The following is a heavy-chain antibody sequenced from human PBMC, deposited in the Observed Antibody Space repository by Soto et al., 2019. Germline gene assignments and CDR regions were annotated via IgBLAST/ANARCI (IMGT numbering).Heavy chain of an antibody. V-gene: IGHV3-13*01. J-gene: IGHJ4*02. CDR1: GFTFIGFE. D-gene: IGHD6-13*01. CDR2: IGTAGDT. Sequence: GGSLRVSCEALGFTFIGFEMHWVRQPTGKGLEWVSSIGTAGDTYYAVSVKGRFTISRDNAKNSLSLQMNSLRAGDMAVYFCAKSQEIGTHFFDSWGQGTQVTVSS. CDR3: AKSQEIGTHFFDS.